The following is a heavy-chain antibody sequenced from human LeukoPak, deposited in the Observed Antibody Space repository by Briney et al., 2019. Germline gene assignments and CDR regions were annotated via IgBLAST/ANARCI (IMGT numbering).Heavy chain of an antibody. Sequence: SVKVSCKASGGTFSSYAISWVRQAPGQGLEWMGGIIPIFGTANYAQKFQGRVTITADKSTSTAYMELSSLRSEDTAVYYCARIPLWFGELFSAFDIWGQGTMVTVSS. CDR1: GGTFSSYA. J-gene: IGHJ3*02. V-gene: IGHV1-69*06. CDR2: IIPIFGTA. D-gene: IGHD3-10*01. CDR3: ARIPLWFGELFSAFDI.